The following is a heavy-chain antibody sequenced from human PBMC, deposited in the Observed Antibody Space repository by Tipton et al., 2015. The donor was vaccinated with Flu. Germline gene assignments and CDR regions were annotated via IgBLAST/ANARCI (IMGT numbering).Heavy chain of an antibody. CDR2: MYYSGST. D-gene: IGHD2-8*02. V-gene: IGHV4-39*07. CDR1: GGSISSSSFY. Sequence: LRLSCTISGGSISSSSFYWGWIRQSPGKGLEWIGSMYYSGSTYYNPSLKSRVTISVDTSKNQFSLKLGSVTAGDTAVYYCARRDCAGGICYSRVYDAFDIWGKGTLVTVSS. CDR3: ARRDCAGGICYSRVYDAFDI. J-gene: IGHJ3*02.